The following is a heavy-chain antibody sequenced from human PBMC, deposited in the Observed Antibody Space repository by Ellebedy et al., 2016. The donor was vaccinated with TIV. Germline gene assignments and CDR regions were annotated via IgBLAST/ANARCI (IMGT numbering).Heavy chain of an antibody. CDR2: IYHSGTT. D-gene: IGHD6-19*01. CDR1: GFTFSDYY. Sequence: MPGGSLRLSCAASGFTFSDYYMSWIRQPPGKGLEWMGYIYHSGTTKYNPSLKSRVTLSVHTSKNQFSLKLNSVTAADTAVYYCARSYTSGWFGSIDPWGQGTLVTVSA. V-gene: IGHV4-59*01. CDR3: ARSYTSGWFGSIDP. J-gene: IGHJ5*02.